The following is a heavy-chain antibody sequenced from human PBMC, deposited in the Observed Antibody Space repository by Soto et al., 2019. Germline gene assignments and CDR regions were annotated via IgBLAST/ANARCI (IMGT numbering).Heavy chain of an antibody. Sequence: SETLSLTCTVSGGSIYRSGYYWGWIRQPPGRGLEWIGNIDYNGVTYSNPSLKSRVTISRDTSKNQFSLKLSSVTAADTAVYYCAREVLDPWGQGTLVTVSS. CDR3: AREVLDP. D-gene: IGHD2-2*01. CDR2: IDYNGVT. CDR1: GGSIYRSGYY. V-gene: IGHV4-39*07. J-gene: IGHJ5*02.